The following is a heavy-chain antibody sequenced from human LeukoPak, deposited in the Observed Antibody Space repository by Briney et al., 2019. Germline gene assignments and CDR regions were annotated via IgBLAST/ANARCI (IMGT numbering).Heavy chain of an antibody. CDR3: AKDQARNYYDSSGFHY. J-gene: IGHJ4*02. V-gene: IGHV3-33*06. Sequence: PGRSLRLSCAASGFTFSSYGMHWVRQAPGKGLEWVAVIWYDGSNKYYADSVKGRFTISRDNSKNTLYLQMNSLRAEDTAVYYCAKDQARNYYDSSGFHYWGQGTLVTVSS. CDR1: GFTFSSYG. D-gene: IGHD3-22*01. CDR2: IWYDGSNK.